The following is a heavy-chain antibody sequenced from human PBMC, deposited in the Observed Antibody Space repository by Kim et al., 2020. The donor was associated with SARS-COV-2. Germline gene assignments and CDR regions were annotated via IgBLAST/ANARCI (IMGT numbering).Heavy chain of an antibody. Sequence: GGSLRLSCAASGFTFSSYGMHWVRQAPGKGLEWVERINSDGSSRTYAHSVKARYTISSDNAKNTLYLQMHSLRGEDTGVYYCARGHTGNLLWFGDTRMDAWGHRTPVAVSS. CDR3: ARGHTGNLLWFGDTRMDA. D-gene: IGHD3-10*01. V-gene: IGHV3-74*01. J-gene: IGHJ6*02. CDR2: INSDGSSR. CDR1: GFTFSSYG.